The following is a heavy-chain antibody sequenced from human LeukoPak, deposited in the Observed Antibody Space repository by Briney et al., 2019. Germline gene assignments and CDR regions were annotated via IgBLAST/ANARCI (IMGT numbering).Heavy chain of an antibody. CDR2: ISYDGSNK. Sequence: PGGSLRLSCAASGFTFSSYAMHWVRQAPGKGLEWVAVISYDGSNKYYADSVKGRFTISRDNSKNTLYLQMNSLRAEDTAVYYCARAPYGPGYSSSWAKNWFDPWGQGTLVTVSS. D-gene: IGHD6-13*01. J-gene: IGHJ5*02. CDR1: GFTFSSYA. CDR3: ARAPYGPGYSSSWAKNWFDP. V-gene: IGHV3-30*04.